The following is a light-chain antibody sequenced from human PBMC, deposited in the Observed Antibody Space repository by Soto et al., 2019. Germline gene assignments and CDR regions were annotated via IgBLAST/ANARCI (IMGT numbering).Light chain of an antibody. CDR2: QVT. CDR1: SSDIGGYYY. Sequence: QSVLTQPASVSGSPGQSITISCTGTSSDIGGYYYVSWYQHHPGKAPKLMIYQVTNRPSGVSHRFSGSKSGNTASLTISGLQAEDEADYYCTPYSSSSTFYVFGAGTKVTVL. CDR3: TPYSSSSTFYV. V-gene: IGLV2-14*01. J-gene: IGLJ1*01.